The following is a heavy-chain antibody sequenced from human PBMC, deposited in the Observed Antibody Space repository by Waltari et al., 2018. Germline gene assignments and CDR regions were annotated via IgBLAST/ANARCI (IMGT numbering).Heavy chain of an antibody. J-gene: IGHJ5*02. CDR2: ISGSGGST. V-gene: IGHV3-23*01. CDR1: GFTFSSYA. D-gene: IGHD6-19*01. CDR3: AKGKQSVACTGNWFDP. Sequence: EVQLLESGGGLVQPGGSLRLSCAASGFTFSSYAMSWVRQAPGKGLEWVSAISGSGGSTYYADSVKGRFTISRDNSKNTLYLQMNSLRAEDTAVYYCAKGKQSVACTGNWFDPWGQGTLVTVSS.